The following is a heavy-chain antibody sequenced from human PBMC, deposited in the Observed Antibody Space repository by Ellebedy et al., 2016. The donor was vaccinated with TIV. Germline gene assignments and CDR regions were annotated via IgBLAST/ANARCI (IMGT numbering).Heavy chain of an antibody. CDR2: IRSESFGGTS. CDR1: GFSFGDYA. CDR3: SRVDDNDILTVPIDS. Sequence: PGGSLRLSCTTSGFSFGDYALTWSRQGPGKGLEWVSCIRSESFGGTSEYAASVQGRFIVSRDDAKGIAYLQMNRLKPEDTAVYYCSRVDDNDILTVPIDSWGQGTLVTVSS. D-gene: IGHD3-9*01. J-gene: IGHJ4*02. V-gene: IGHV3-49*03.